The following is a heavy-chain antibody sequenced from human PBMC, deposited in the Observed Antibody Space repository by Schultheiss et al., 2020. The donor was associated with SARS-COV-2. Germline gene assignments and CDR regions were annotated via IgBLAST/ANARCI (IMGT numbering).Heavy chain of an antibody. Sequence: GESLKISCAASGFIFRNYWMHWVRQIPGKGLVWVSRINSDGSASSYADSVKGRFTISRENAKNSLYLQMNSLRAGDTAVYYCARGGYSYGFYWGQGTLVTVSS. J-gene: IGHJ4*02. CDR1: GFIFRNYW. CDR3: ARGGYSYGFY. CDR2: INSDGSAS. D-gene: IGHD5-18*01. V-gene: IGHV3-74*01.